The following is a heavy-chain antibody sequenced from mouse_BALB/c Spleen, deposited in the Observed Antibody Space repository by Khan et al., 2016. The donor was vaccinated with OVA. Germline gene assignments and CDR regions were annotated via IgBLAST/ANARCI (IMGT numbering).Heavy chain of an antibody. CDR3: ARELRLGGFAY. D-gene: IGHD1-2*01. CDR1: GFSLTDYG. V-gene: IGHV2-6-7*01. Sequence: VKLVESGPGLVAPSQSLSITCTVSGFSLTDYGVNWVRQPPGKGLEWLGMIWGDGSTDYNSALKSRLSINKDNSKSQVFLKMNRLQTDDTARYYCARELRLGGFAYWGQGTLVTVSA. CDR2: IWGDGST. J-gene: IGHJ3*01.